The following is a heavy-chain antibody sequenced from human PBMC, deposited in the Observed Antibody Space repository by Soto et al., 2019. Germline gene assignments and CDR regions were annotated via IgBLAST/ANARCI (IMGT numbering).Heavy chain of an antibody. CDR2: FDPEDGET. CDR3: ATLHYYDSSGRNWFDP. J-gene: IGHJ5*02. Sequence: ASVKVSCKVSGYTLTELSMHWVRQAPGKGLEWMGGFDPEDGETIYAQKFQGRVTMTEDTSTDTAYMELSSLRSEDTAVYYCATLHYYDSSGRNWFDPWGQGTLVTVSS. CDR1: GYTLTELS. D-gene: IGHD3-22*01. V-gene: IGHV1-24*01.